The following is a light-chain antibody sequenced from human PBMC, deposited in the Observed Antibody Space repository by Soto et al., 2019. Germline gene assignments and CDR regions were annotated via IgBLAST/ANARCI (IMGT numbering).Light chain of an antibody. CDR2: DVS. CDR1: QGVTTN. V-gene: IGKV3-15*01. Sequence: EILMTQSPATLSVSPGERVTLSCRAGQGVTTNFAWYQQKSGQSPRLLIYDVSSRATGVPSRFSGTGSETDFTLTISGLQSEDSATYYCQQYNSYSPTFGQGTKVEIK. J-gene: IGKJ1*01. CDR3: QQYNSYSPT.